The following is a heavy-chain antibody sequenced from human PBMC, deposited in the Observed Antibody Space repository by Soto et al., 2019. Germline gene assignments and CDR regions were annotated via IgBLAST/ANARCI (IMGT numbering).Heavy chain of an antibody. V-gene: IGHV1-2*02. Sequence: QVQLVQSGAEVKQPGASVKVSCKTSGYTFTGYYIHWVRQAPRQGLEWMGWINPDSGDTKFAQKFQGRVTMTRDTSINSAYMELSRLRSDDTAVYYCARDGISGTRRQGFDIWGLGSMVSVSA. D-gene: IGHD1-20*01. J-gene: IGHJ3*02. CDR1: GYTFTGYY. CDR2: INPDSGDT. CDR3: ARDGISGTRRQGFDI.